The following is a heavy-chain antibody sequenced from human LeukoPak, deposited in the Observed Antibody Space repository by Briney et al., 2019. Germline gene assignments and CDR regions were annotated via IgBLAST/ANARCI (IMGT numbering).Heavy chain of an antibody. CDR2: IKSKTDGGTT. J-gene: IGHJ4*02. CDR1: EFTFSSYS. D-gene: IGHD5-12*01. Sequence: GGSLGLSCAASEFTFSSYSMSWVRQAPGKGLEWVGRIKSKTDGGTTDYAAPVKGRFTISRDDSKNTLYLQMNSLKTEDTAVYYCTTGIVATEYYFDYWGQGTLVTVSS. CDR3: TTGIVATEYYFDY. V-gene: IGHV3-15*01.